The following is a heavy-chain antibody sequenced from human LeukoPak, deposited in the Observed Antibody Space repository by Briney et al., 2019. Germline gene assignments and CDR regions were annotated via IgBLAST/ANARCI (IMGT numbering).Heavy chain of an antibody. V-gene: IGHV3-33*01. J-gene: IGHJ4*02. Sequence: GRSLRLSCAASGFTFSNYGMHWVREAPGKGLEWVAVIWYDGSNKYYADSVKGRVTISRDNSKNTLYLQMNSLRAEDTAVYYCAGNYGPYYFDYWGQGTLVTVSS. CDR2: IWYDGSNK. D-gene: IGHD3-10*01. CDR1: GFTFSNYG. CDR3: AGNYGPYYFDY.